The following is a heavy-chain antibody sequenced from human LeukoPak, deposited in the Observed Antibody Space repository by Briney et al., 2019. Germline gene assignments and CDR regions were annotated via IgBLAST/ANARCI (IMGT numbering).Heavy chain of an antibody. J-gene: IGHJ4*02. CDR3: ARLVAYCDKTSCSGS. V-gene: IGHV4-59*01. CDR1: GGSISSYY. CDR2: IYYSGST. D-gene: IGHD2-21*01. Sequence: SETLSLTCTVSGGSISSYYWSWIRQPPGKGLEWIGYIYYSGSTNYNPSLKSRVTISVDTSKNQFSLKLSSVTAADTAVYYCARLVAYCDKTSCSGSWGQGTLVTVSS.